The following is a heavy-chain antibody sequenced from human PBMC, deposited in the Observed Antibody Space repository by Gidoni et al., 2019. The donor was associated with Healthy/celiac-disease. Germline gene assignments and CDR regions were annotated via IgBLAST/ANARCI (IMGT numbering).Heavy chain of an antibody. CDR1: GYTFTSYG. D-gene: IGHD1-20*01. V-gene: IGHV1-18*01. J-gene: IGHJ6*02. CDR2: ISAYNGHT. Sequence: QVQLLQSGAEVKKPGASVKVSCKASGYTFTSYGISWVRQAPGQGLEWMGWISAYNGHTNYAQKLQGRVTMTTDTATSTAYMEMRRLGSDDTGVYYWAREGRAPITGSQLFRRVDYYYYGMDVWGQGTTVTVSS. CDR3: AREGRAPITGSQLFRRVDYYYYGMDV.